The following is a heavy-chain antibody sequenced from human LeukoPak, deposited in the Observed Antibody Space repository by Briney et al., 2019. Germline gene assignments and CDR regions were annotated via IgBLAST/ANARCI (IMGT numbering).Heavy chain of an antibody. CDR2: IITNFGTT. V-gene: IGHV1-69*13. D-gene: IGHD3-3*01. J-gene: IGHJ4*02. CDR3: ARPRTYYDFWRGYPPFDY. CDR1: GGTFSNYA. Sequence: SVTASCTASGGTFSNYAINWMRQAPGQGLEWLGGIITNFGTTNYAQKYQGRVTITADESTSTVYMELSSLRSEDTAVYYCARPRTYYDFWRGYPPFDYWGQGTLVAVSS.